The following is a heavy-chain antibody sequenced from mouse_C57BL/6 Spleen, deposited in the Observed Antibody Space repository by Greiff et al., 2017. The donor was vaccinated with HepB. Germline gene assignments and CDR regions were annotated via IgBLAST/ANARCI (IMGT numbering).Heavy chain of an antibody. Sequence: VQLQQSGPELVKPGASVKISCKASGYAFSSSWMNWVKQRPGKGLEWIGRIYPGDGDTNYNGKFKGKTTLSADKTSSTAYMQLSSLTSEDSAVYFCAREGGGDSLAYWGQGTLVTVSA. J-gene: IGHJ3*01. V-gene: IGHV1-82*01. CDR3: AREGGGDSLAY. D-gene: IGHD2-13*01. CDR1: GYAFSSSW. CDR2: IYPGDGDT.